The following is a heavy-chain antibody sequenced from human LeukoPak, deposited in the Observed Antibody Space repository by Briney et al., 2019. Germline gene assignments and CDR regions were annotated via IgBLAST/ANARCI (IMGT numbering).Heavy chain of an antibody. CDR2: ISSSSSYI. J-gene: IGHJ4*02. D-gene: IGHD6-13*01. V-gene: IGHV3-21*01. CDR3: ARDPPRRPSSWYPFY. Sequence: PGGSLRLSCAASGFTFSSYSMNWVRQAPGKGLEWVSSISSSSSYIYYADSVKGRFTISRDNAKNSLYLQMNSLRAEDTAVYYCARDPPRRPSSWYPFYWGQGTLVTVSS. CDR1: GFTFSSYS.